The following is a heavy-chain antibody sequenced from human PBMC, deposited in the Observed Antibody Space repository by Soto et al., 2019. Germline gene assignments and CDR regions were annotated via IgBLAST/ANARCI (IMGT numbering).Heavy chain of an antibody. V-gene: IGHV4-59*01. Sequence: SETLSLTCTVSGGSISSYYWSWIRQPPGKGLEWIGYIYYSGSTNYNPSLKSRVTISVDTSKNQFSLKLSSVTAADTAVYYCASLVLVAARAEYFQHWGQGTLVTVSS. D-gene: IGHD2-15*01. CDR1: GGSISSYY. J-gene: IGHJ1*01. CDR3: ASLVLVAARAEYFQH. CDR2: IYYSGST.